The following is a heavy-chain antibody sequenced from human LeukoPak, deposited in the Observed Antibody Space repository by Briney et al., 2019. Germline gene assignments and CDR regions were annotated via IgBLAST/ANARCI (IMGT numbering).Heavy chain of an antibody. V-gene: IGHV3-30*02. CDR3: ARDATVTTFLFCMDV. Sequence: PGGSLRLSCAASGFSFRNYGMHWVRQAPCKGLEWVAFIRYDGSNKYYADSVKGRFTISRDNSKNTLYLQMNSLRAEDTAVYYCARDATVTTFLFCMDVWGQGTTVTVSS. CDR1: GFSFRNYG. J-gene: IGHJ6*02. CDR2: IRYDGSNK. D-gene: IGHD4-17*01.